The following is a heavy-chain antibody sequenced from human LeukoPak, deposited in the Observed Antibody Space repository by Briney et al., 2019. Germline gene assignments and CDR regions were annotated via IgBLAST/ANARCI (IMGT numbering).Heavy chain of an antibody. D-gene: IGHD3-3*01. CDR1: GFTFSSYA. CDR2: ISGSGGST. CDR3: AKEPSLEWLPPLFDY. J-gene: IGHJ4*02. V-gene: IGHV3-23*01. Sequence: PGGSLRLSCAASGFTFSSYAMSWVRQAPGKGLEWVSAISGSGGSTYYADSVKGRFTIPRDNSKNTLYLQMNSLRAEDTAVYYCAKEPSLEWLPPLFDYWGQGTLVTVSS.